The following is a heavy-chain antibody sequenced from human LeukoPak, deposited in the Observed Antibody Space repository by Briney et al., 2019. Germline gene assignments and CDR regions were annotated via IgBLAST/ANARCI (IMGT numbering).Heavy chain of an antibody. V-gene: IGHV1-2*06. CDR1: GYTFTGYY. Sequence: ASVTVSCKASGYTFTGYYMHWVRQAPGQGLEWMGRINPNNGGTNCAQKFQGRVTMTGDTSISTAYMELNSLRSDDTAMYYCARESGSYHGNDYWGQGTLVTVSP. J-gene: IGHJ4*02. CDR2: INPNNGGT. D-gene: IGHD1-26*01. CDR3: ARESGSYHGNDY.